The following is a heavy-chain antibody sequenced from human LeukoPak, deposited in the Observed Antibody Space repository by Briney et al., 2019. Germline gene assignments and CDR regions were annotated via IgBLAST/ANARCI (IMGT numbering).Heavy chain of an antibody. CDR1: TFTLSSIC. J-gene: IGHJ1*01. V-gene: IGHV3-66*02. Sequence: GGSLRLSCIVSTFTLSSICMRWVRQAPGKGREWVSLIYTAGNTYYADSVKGRFTISRDISKNTLYLQMSSLRTDDTAMYYCARVAVEGREFFQRWGQGTLVTVSS. CDR2: IYTAGNT. CDR3: ARVAVEGREFFQR. D-gene: IGHD6-19*01.